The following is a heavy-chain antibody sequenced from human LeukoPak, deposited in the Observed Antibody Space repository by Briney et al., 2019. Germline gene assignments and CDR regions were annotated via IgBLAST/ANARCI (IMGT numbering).Heavy chain of an antibody. CDR1: GFTFSNVW. J-gene: IGHJ4*02. CDR2: IKQDGSEK. Sequence: GGSLRLSCAASGFTFSNVWMSWVRQAPGKGLEWVANIKQDGSEKNYVDSVKGQFTISRDNAKSSLHLQMNSLRVEDTAVYYCGRYGQVPIDWGQGTLVTVYS. CDR3: GRYGQVPID. D-gene: IGHD3-10*01. V-gene: IGHV3-7*03.